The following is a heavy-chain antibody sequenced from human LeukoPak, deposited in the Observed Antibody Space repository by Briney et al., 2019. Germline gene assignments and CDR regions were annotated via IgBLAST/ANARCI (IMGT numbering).Heavy chain of an antibody. CDR2: IYTSGST. CDR3: ARTKWELPSFDY. CDR1: GGSISSGSYY. D-gene: IGHD1-26*01. J-gene: IGHJ4*02. V-gene: IGHV4-61*02. Sequence: PSETLSLTCTVSGGSISSGSYYWSWIRQPAGKGLEWIGRIYTSGSTNYNPSLKSRVTISVDTSKNQFSLKLSSVTAADTAVYYCARTKWELPSFDYWGQGTLVTVSS.